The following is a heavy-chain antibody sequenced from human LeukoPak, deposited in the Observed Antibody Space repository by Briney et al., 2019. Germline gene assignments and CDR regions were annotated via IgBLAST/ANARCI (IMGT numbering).Heavy chain of an antibody. D-gene: IGHD5-18*01. CDR3: ARGGYTKGFDDFDI. Sequence: SQTLSLTSTVSGDSITSYYWSWIRNRPPKGMEWNGYIYYSGSTNSKPTLTSRVTISVDTSKTKFSLILSSVTAPATAVYYCARGGYTKGFDDFDIWGQGTMVTVSS. CDR2: IYYSGST. CDR1: GDSITSYY. V-gene: IGHV4-59*01. J-gene: IGHJ3*02.